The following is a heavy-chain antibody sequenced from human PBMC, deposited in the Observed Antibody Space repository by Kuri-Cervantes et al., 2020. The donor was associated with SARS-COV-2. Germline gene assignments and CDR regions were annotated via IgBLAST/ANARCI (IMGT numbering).Heavy chain of an antibody. J-gene: IGHJ4*02. CDR1: GFTFSTYD. V-gene: IGHV3-33*08. D-gene: IGHD3-10*01. CDR2: IWNDGSNK. Sequence: GESLKISCAASGFTFSTYDMYWVRQAPGKGLEWVAFIWNDGSNKYYADSVKGRFTISRDNSKNTLHLQMDSLRGDDTAVYYCARDVGDSGSDYWGQGTLVTVSS. CDR3: ARDVGDSGSDY.